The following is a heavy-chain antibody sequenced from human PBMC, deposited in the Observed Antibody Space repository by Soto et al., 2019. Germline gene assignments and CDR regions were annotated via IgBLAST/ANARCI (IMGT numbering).Heavy chain of an antibody. CDR3: AKDRLGGNFDY. J-gene: IGHJ4*02. CDR2: ISGTGGST. V-gene: IGHV3-23*01. Sequence: GGSLRLSCAASGFTFNNYAMNWVRQAPGKGLEWVTTISGTGGSTYYADSVKGRFTISRDNSKNTLYLQMNSLRVEDTAVYYCAKDRLGGNFDYWGQGTQVTVSS. CDR1: GFTFNNYA.